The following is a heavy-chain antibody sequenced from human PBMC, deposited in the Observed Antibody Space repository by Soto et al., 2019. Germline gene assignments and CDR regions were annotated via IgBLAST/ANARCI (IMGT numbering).Heavy chain of an antibody. CDR3: ARYDSSFTNYNYYGLED. CDR2: IYHSGSA. J-gene: IGHJ6*02. V-gene: IGHV4-4*02. Sequence: SETLSLTCAVSGGSISSTSWWSWIRQPPGKGLEWIGDIYHSGSASYNPSLRGRLTISLDKSGNKFFLNLKYVTAADTAVYYCARYDSSFTNYNYYGLEDWGQGTTVTVSS. CDR1: GGSISSTSW. D-gene: IGHD2-8*01.